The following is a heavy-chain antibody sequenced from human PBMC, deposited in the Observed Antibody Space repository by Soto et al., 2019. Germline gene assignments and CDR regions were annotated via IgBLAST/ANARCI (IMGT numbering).Heavy chain of an antibody. J-gene: IGHJ4*02. V-gene: IGHV4-31*03. Sequence: QVQLQESGPGLVKPSQTLSLTCTVSGASISSAGYYWTWIRQHPGKGLEWIGYIHYSGSTYYNPSFKSRVNISVDTAKNPLSPNLSSVTAAGPAVYFRAGCPAAYRWGSDYWGQGTLVTVSS. CDR3: AGCPAAYRWGSDY. D-gene: IGHD1-26*01. CDR1: GASISSAGYY. CDR2: IHYSGST.